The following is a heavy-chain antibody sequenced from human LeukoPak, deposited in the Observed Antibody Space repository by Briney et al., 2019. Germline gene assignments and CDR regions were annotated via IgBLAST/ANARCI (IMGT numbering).Heavy chain of an antibody. D-gene: IGHD1-26*01. Sequence: GASVKVSCKASGYTFTGYYMHWVRQAPGQGLEWMGWINPNSGGTNYAQKFQGRVTMTRDTSISTAYMELSRLRSDDTAVYYCALDVGSGSLDYFDYWGQGTLVTVSS. CDR1: GYTFTGYY. CDR2: INPNSGGT. CDR3: ALDVGSGSLDYFDY. V-gene: IGHV1-2*02. J-gene: IGHJ4*02.